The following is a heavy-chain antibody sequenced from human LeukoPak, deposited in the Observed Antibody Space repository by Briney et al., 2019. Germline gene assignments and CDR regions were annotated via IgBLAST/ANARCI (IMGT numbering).Heavy chain of an antibody. D-gene: IGHD5-18*01. CDR3: ARTEGYSYGYATYFDY. Sequence: ASVTVSCKASGYTFTSYGISWVRPAPGQWLEWMGWISAYNGNTNYAQKLQGRVTMTTDTSTSTAYMELRSLRSDDTAVYYCARTEGYSYGYATYFDYWGQGTLVTVSS. CDR1: GYTFTSYG. V-gene: IGHV1-18*01. CDR2: ISAYNGNT. J-gene: IGHJ4*02.